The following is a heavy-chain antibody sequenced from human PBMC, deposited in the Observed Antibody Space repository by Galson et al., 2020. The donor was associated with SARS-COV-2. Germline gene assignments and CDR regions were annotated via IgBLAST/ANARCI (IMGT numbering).Heavy chain of an antibody. CDR3: VRDDADILTGFYTSGWFDP. Sequence: GESLKISCAASGFNFPSYTMSWVRQYPGRGLEWVAGINSNSGSIGDGESVKGRVTISRDNANNVLYLQMDSLKVEDTAFYHCVRDDADILTGFYTSGWFDPWGQGTLVTVSS. V-gene: IGHV3-20*01. J-gene: IGHJ5*02. CDR1: GFNFPSYT. D-gene: IGHD2-21*01. CDR2: INSNSGSI.